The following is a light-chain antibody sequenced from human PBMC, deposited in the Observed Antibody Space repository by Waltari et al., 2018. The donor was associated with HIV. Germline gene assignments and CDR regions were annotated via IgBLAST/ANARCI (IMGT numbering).Light chain of an antibody. J-gene: IGLJ2*01. CDR3: GTWDSSLSAVV. V-gene: IGLV1-51*01. Sequence: QSVLTQPPSVSAAPGQKVTISCSGSSSNIGKNHVSWYQQPPGTAPKLLIFDNNEQPSGVPYRISDSKSGTSATLGITGLHAWDDADYYCGTWDSSLSAVVFGGGTKLTVL. CDR1: SSNIGKNH. CDR2: DNN.